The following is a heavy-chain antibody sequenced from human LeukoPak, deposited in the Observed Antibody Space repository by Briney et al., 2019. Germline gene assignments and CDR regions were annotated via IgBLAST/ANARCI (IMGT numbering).Heavy chain of an antibody. CDR3: ARERLRLGRNYYYGMDV. J-gene: IGHJ6*02. CDR2: ISYDGSNK. CDR1: GFTFKSYA. D-gene: IGHD3-16*01. V-gene: IGHV3-30*04. Sequence: GGSLRLSCSASGFTFKSYAMHWVRQAPGKGLEWVAVISYDGSNKYYADSVKGRFTISRDNSKNTLYLQMNSLRAEDTAVYYCARERLRLGRNYYYGMDVWGQGTTVTVSS.